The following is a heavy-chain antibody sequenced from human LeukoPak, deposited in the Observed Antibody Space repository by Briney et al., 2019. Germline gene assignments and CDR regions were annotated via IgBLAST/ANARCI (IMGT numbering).Heavy chain of an antibody. J-gene: IGHJ5*02. Sequence: PGGSLRLSCAASGFTFSSYGMSWVRQAPGKGLEWVSAISGSGGSTYYADSVKGRFTISRDNSKNTLYLQMNSLRAEDTAVYYCAKEQDPYGGNSELDPWGQGTLVTVSS. CDR2: ISGSGGST. D-gene: IGHD4-23*01. V-gene: IGHV3-23*01. CDR3: AKEQDPYGGNSELDP. CDR1: GFTFSSYG.